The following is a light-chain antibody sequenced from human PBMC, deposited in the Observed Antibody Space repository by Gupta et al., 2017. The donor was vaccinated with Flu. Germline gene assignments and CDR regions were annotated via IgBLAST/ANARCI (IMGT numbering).Light chain of an antibody. V-gene: IGLV2-11*01. CDR3: SSNARGYTLV. Sequence: SALTLPRSVSGTPGHWVTVSCTVTSSDIGGSNFVAWYQHYPGKAPKLIIYDVNQRASGVPVRFSGSKSVNTASLTISGLQGEDEADYNCSSNARGYTLVFGGGTKLTVL. CDR1: SSDIGGSNF. CDR2: DVN. J-gene: IGLJ3*02.